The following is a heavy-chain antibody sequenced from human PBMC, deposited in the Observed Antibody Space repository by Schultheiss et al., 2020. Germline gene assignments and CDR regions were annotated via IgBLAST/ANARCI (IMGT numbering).Heavy chain of an antibody. J-gene: IGHJ4*02. CDR3: ARGWASYDY. CDR2: IKPDGSEK. V-gene: IGHV3-7*01. CDR1: GFTFSSYA. Sequence: GGSLRLSCAASGFTFSSYAMSWVRQAPGKGLEWVANIKPDGSEKYYVDSVKGRFTISRDNAKNSLYLQMNSLRVDDTALYYCARGWASYDYWGPGTLVTVSS. D-gene: IGHD1-26*01.